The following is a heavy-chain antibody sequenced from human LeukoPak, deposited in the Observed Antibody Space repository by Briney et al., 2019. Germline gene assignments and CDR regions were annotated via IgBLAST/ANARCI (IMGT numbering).Heavy chain of an antibody. Sequence: GGSLRLSCAASGFTVSSNYMSWVRQAPGKGLEWVSVIYSGGSTYYADSVKGRFTISRDNSKNTLYLQMNSLRAEDTAVYYCARGFGELLGLGFWGSYGMDVWGKGTTVTVSS. CDR1: GFTVSSNY. J-gene: IGHJ6*04. CDR3: ARGFGELLGLGFWGSYGMDV. D-gene: IGHD3-10*01. V-gene: IGHV3-53*01. CDR2: IYSGGST.